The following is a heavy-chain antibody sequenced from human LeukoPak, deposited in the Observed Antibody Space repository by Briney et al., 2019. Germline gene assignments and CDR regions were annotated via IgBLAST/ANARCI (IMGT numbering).Heavy chain of an antibody. J-gene: IGHJ4*02. D-gene: IGHD2-8*01. CDR2: IYHSGST. Sequence: SGTLSLTCAVSGDSISGTNWWSWVRQPPGKGLEWIGEIYHSGSTSYNPSLKSRVTISVDRSKNQFSLKLSSVTAADTAVYYCARVGGMVYAIDYWGQGTLVTVSS. CDR3: ARVGGMVYAIDY. V-gene: IGHV4-4*02. CDR1: GDSISGTNW.